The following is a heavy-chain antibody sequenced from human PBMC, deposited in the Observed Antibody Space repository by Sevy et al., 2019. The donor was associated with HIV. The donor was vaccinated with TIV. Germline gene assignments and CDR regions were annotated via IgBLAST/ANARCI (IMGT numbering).Heavy chain of an antibody. CDR3: AHSNNGGVSAGLRNYFYDY. CDR1: GFSLSTRGVR. CDR2: IYWDDDK. V-gene: IGHV2-5*08. J-gene: IGHJ4*02. D-gene: IGHD6-19*01. Sequence: SSPTLVKPTQTLTLTCTFSGFSLSTRGVRVSWIRQPPGEALEWLALIYWDDDKRYSPSLQSRLTITKDTSKNQVFLTMTNMDPVDTATYFCAHSNNGGVSAGLRNYFYDYWGQGTLVTVSS.